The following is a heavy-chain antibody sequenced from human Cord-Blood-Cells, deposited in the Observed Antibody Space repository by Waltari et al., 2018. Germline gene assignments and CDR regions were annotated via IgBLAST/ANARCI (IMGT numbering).Heavy chain of an antibody. J-gene: IGHJ5*02. CDR2: IYYSGST. V-gene: IGHV4-39*01. CDR3: ARHWGGYCSSTSCYDNNWFDP. Sequence: QLQLQESGPGLVKPSETLSLTCTVSGGSISSSSYYWGWIRQPPGKGLEWIGSIYYSGSTYYHPALKSRVTISVDTSKNQFSLKLSSVTAADTAVYYCARHWGGYCSSTSCYDNNWFDPWGQGTLVTVSS. D-gene: IGHD2-2*01. CDR1: GGSISSSSYY.